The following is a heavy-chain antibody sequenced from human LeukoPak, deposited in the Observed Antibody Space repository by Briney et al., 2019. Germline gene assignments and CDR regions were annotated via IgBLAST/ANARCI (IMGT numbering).Heavy chain of an antibody. Sequence: GGSLRFSCAASGFTFSSYSMTWVRQAPGKGLEWVSSISSSSSYIYYADSVKGRFTISRDNAKNSLYLQMNSLRAEDTAVYYCARDKAGTTGRWFDPWGQGTLVTVSS. J-gene: IGHJ5*02. D-gene: IGHD1-7*01. CDR1: GFTFSSYS. CDR2: ISSSSSYI. V-gene: IGHV3-21*01. CDR3: ARDKAGTTGRWFDP.